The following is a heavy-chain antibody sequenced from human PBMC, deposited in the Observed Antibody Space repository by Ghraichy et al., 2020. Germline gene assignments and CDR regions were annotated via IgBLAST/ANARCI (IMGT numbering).Heavy chain of an antibody. CDR3: AALTTVTTDY. J-gene: IGHJ4*02. D-gene: IGHD4-17*01. CDR2: INHSGST. CDR1: GGSFSGYY. Sequence: SETLSLTCAVYGGSFSGYYWCWIRQPPGKGLEWIGEINHSGSTNYNPSLKSRVTISVDTSKNQFSLKLSSVTAADTAVYYCAALTTVTTDYWGQGTLVTVSS. V-gene: IGHV4-34*01.